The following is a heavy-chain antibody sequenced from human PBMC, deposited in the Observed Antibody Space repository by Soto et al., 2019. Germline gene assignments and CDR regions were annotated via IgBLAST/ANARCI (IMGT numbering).Heavy chain of an antibody. CDR1: GGSISSGGYY. CDR2: IYYSGST. D-gene: IGHD4-17*01. Sequence: SETLSLTCTVSGGSISSGGYYWSWIRQHPRKGQEWIGYIYYSGSTYYNQSLKSRVTISVDTSKNQFSLKLSSVTAADTAVYYCAREPHYGGKAPYYYGMDVWGQGTTVTV. V-gene: IGHV4-31*03. CDR3: AREPHYGGKAPYYYGMDV. J-gene: IGHJ6*02.